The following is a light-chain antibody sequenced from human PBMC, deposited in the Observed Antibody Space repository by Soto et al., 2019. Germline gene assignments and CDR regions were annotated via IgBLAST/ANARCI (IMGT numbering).Light chain of an antibody. J-gene: IGLJ1*01. CDR1: SSDVGGYNY. V-gene: IGLV2-14*01. CDR3: SSYTSGSTLPWV. Sequence: QSVLTQPASVSGSPGQSITISCTGTSSDVGGYNYVSWYQQHPGKAPKLMIFGVYDRPSGVSDRFSGSKSGNTASLTIFGLQLQDEAVYYCSSYTSGSTLPWVFGNGTKVTVL. CDR2: GVY.